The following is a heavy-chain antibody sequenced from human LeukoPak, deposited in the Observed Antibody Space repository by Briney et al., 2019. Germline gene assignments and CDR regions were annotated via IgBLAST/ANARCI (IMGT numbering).Heavy chain of an antibody. Sequence: GGSLRLSCTASGFTFSDYLMSWVRQAPGKGLEWVANIKQDGSEKYYVDSVKGRFTISRDNSKNTLYLQMNSLRAEDTAVYYCAKTLRELSGGAFDIWGQGTMVTVSS. V-gene: IGHV3-7*01. J-gene: IGHJ3*02. CDR1: GFTFSDYL. CDR3: AKTLRELSGGAFDI. D-gene: IGHD1-26*01. CDR2: IKQDGSEK.